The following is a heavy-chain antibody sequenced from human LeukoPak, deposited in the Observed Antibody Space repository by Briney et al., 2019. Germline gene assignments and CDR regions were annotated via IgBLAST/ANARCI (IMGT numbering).Heavy chain of an antibody. V-gene: IGHV3-7*05. J-gene: IGHJ4*02. D-gene: IGHD5-24*01. Sequence: GGSLRLSCAASGFPFSSYWMSWVRQAPGKGLEWVANIKPDGSEKSYVDSVRGRFTISRDNAKNSLYLQMNSLRAEDTAVYYCARGQMAGYWGQGTLVTVSS. CDR2: IKPDGSEK. CDR3: ARGQMAGY. CDR1: GFPFSSYW.